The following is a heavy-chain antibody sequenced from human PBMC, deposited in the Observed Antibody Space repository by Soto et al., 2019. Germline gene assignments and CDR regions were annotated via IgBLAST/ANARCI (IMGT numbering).Heavy chain of an antibody. D-gene: IGHD3-10*01. Sequence: PSETLSLTCAVYGGSFSGYYWSWIRQPPGKGLEWIGEINHSGSTNYNPSLKSRVTISVDTSKNQFSLKLSSVSAADTAVYYCARPYGSGSYLAYWGQGTLVTVSS. V-gene: IGHV4-34*01. CDR3: ARPYGSGSYLAY. J-gene: IGHJ4*02. CDR1: GGSFSGYY. CDR2: INHSGST.